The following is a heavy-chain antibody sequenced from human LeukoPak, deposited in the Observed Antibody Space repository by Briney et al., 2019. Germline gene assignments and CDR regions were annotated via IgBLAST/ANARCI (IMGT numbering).Heavy chain of an antibody. CDR1: GFTVSSNY. CDR3: AKDIRYSSSCLDY. D-gene: IGHD6-13*01. CDR2: IYSGGST. J-gene: IGHJ4*02. V-gene: IGHV3-53*01. Sequence: GGSLRLSCAASGFTVSSNYMTWVRQAPGKGLEWVSLIYSGGSTYYADSVKGRFTISRDNSKNTLYLQMNSLRAEDTAVYYCAKDIRYSSSCLDYWGQGTLVTVSS.